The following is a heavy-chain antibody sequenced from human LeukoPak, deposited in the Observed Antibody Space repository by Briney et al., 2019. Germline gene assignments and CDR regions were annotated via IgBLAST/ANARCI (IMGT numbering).Heavy chain of an antibody. CDR2: IYYSGST. D-gene: IGHD6-19*01. CDR3: AREATITVAGTRKFDY. J-gene: IGHJ4*02. Sequence: SETLSLTSTVSGGSISDYYWSWIRQPPGKGLEWIGYIYYSGSTNYNPSLKSRVTISLDMSKNQFSLKLSSVTAADTAVYFCAREATITVAGTRKFDYWGQGTLVTVSS. CDR1: GGSISDYY. V-gene: IGHV4-59*01.